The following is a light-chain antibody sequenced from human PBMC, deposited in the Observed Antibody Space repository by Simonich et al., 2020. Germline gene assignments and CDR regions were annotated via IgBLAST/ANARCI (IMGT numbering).Light chain of an antibody. Sequence: DIQMTQSPSTLSASVGDRVTITCRASQSISSWLAWYQQKPGRAPKLLIYTASSLESGVPSRFGGSGSGTEFTLTISSLQPDDFATYYCQQYNSYLYTFGQGTKLEIK. CDR3: QQYNSYLYT. CDR1: QSISSW. J-gene: IGKJ2*01. CDR2: TAS. V-gene: IGKV1-5*03.